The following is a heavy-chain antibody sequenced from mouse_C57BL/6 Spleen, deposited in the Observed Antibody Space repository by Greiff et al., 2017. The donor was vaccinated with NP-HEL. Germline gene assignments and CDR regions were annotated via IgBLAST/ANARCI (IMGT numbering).Heavy chain of an antibody. Sequence: QVQLKESGAELVRPGASVTLSCKASGYTFTDYEMHWVKQTPVHGLEWIGAIDPETGGTAYNQKFKGKAILTADKSSSTAYMELRSLTSEDSAVYYCTRYYYGSHYAMDYWGQGTSVTVSS. CDR2: IDPETGGT. V-gene: IGHV1-15*01. J-gene: IGHJ4*01. D-gene: IGHD1-1*01. CDR3: TRYYYGSHYAMDY. CDR1: GYTFTDYE.